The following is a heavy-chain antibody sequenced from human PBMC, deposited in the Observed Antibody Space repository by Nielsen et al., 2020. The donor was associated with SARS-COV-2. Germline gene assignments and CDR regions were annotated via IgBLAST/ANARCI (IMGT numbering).Heavy chain of an antibody. CDR1: GFTFAYYR. CDR2: ISCNSGSI. CDR3: ARVQALPFNDVFDL. Sequence: GGSLRLSCAASGFTFAYYRMHFVRQAPGKVLDWVSGISCNSGSIYYADSVKGRFTISRDNARNSLNLQMNSLRAQDTAVYYCARVQALPFNDVFDLWGRGTLVTVSS. J-gene: IGHJ3*01. V-gene: IGHV3-9*01.